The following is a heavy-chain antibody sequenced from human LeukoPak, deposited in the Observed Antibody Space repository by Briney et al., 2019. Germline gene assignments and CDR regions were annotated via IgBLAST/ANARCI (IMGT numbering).Heavy chain of an antibody. D-gene: IGHD4-23*01. Sequence: SETLSLTCTVSGGSISSYYWGWIRQPPGKGLEWIGSIYYSGSAYYNPSLKSRVTISVDTSKNQFSLRLTSVTAADTAVYYCARHWVVTPNYWGQGTLVTVSS. CDR3: ARHWVVTPNY. CDR1: GGSISSYY. V-gene: IGHV4-39*01. CDR2: IYYSGSA. J-gene: IGHJ4*02.